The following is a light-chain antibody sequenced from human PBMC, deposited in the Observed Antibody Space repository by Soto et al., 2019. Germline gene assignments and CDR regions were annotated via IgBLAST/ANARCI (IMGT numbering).Light chain of an antibody. Sequence: QSVLTQPASVSGSPGQSIAISCTGVRTDVADGYDYVSWYQQHPGQAPQLIIYDVSNRPSGVSDRFSGSKSGNTASLTISGLQAEDEAEYYCTSCTSSTPFDVFGTGTKLTVL. V-gene: IGLV2-14*03. J-gene: IGLJ1*01. CDR1: RTDVADGYDY. CDR2: DVS. CDR3: TSCTSSTPFDV.